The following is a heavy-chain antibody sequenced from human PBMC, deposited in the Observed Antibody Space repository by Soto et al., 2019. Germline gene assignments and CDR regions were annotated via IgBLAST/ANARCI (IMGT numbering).Heavy chain of an antibody. CDR2: ISFDGINT. J-gene: IGHJ4*02. CDR3: ARDSEGIRGPHHNSVGRGH. CDR1: GFTFNSYA. Sequence: GSLRLSCAASGFTFNSYAMHWVRQAPGQGLEWVAVISFDGINTYYADSVKGRVTISRDTSRNTVFLQMSSLRSEATAVFYCARDSEGIRGPHHNSVGRGHWGQGTLVTVSS. D-gene: IGHD1-1*01. V-gene: IGHV3-30*04.